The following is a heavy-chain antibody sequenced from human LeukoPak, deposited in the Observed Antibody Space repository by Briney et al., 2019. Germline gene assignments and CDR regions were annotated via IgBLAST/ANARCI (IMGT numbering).Heavy chain of an antibody. CDR2: ISTSSSYI. CDR3: ARVQGELGL. Sequence: GGSLRLSCAASGFAFSNYWMDWVRQAPGKGLEWVSCISTSSSYIYYADSVKGRFTISRDNAKNSLYLQMNSLRAEDTAVYYCARVQGELGLWGRGTLVTVSS. CDR1: GFAFSNYW. D-gene: IGHD1-26*01. V-gene: IGHV3-21*01. J-gene: IGHJ2*01.